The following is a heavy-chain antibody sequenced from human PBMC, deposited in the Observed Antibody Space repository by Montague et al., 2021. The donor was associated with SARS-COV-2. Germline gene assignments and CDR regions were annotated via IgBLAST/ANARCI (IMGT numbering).Heavy chain of an antibody. D-gene: IGHD3-22*01. Sequence: SETLSLTCTVTGDSVISDKYYWSWIRQPAGKGLEWIGFIEDSGSTSYNPSLHSRVTITIDTSKNQFSLNLMSVTPADTAVYYCVKGSGYPWGQGTLVTVSS. J-gene: IGHJ5*02. CDR2: IEDSGST. V-gene: IGHV4-61*01. CDR3: VKGSGYP. CDR1: GDSVISDKYY.